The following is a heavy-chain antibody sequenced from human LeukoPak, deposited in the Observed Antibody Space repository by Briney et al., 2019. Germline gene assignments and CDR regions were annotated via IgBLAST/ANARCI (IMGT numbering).Heavy chain of an antibody. V-gene: IGHV3-23*01. D-gene: IGHD5-12*01. CDR3: ASTVDPHSGYPVEYYYYYMDV. J-gene: IGHJ6*03. Sequence: PGGSLRLSCAASGFTFSSFGMTWVRQAPGKGLEWVSAISDNGGSIFYADSVKGRFTISRDNSKNTLYLQMNSLRAEDTAVYYCASTVDPHSGYPVEYYYYYMDVWGKGTTVTVSS. CDR2: ISDNGGSI. CDR1: GFTFSSFG.